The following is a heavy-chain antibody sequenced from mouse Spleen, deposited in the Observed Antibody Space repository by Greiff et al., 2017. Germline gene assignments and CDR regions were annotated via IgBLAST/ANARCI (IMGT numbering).Heavy chain of an antibody. J-gene: IGHJ4*01. CDR2: INPNYGTT. Sequence: EVQLQESGPELVKPGASVKISCKASGYSFTDYNMNWVKQSNGKSLEWIGVINPNYGTTSYNQKFKGKATLTVDQSSSTAYMQLNSLTSEDSAVYYCARNGGSSPYYYAMDYWGQGTSVTVSS. V-gene: IGHV1-39*01. CDR1: GYSFTDYN. CDR3: ARNGGSSPYYYAMDY. D-gene: IGHD1-1*01.